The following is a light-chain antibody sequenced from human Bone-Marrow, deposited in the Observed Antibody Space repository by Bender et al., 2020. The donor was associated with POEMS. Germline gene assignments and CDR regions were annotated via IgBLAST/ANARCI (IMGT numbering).Light chain of an antibody. V-gene: IGLV2-23*02. CDR1: SSDVGSYDL. CDR2: EVR. Sequence: HSALTQPASVSESPGQSITISCTGASSDVGSYDLVSWYQQHPGRAPKLVIYEVRKRPSGVPDRFSGSKSGNTASLTISGLQAEDEADYYCYSYAGSYTYVFRTGTTVTVL. J-gene: IGLJ1*01. CDR3: YSYAGSYTYV.